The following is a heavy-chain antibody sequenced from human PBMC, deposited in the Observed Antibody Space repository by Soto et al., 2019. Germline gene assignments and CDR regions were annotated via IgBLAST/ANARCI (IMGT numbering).Heavy chain of an antibody. Sequence: QITLKESGPTLVKPTQTLTLTCTFSGFSLSTSGVGVGWIRQPPGKALEWLAVIYWDDNKHYSPSLRSRLTITKHTPKNQVVLTMTNMDPMDTGTYYCAHKGPEDWPLDYWGQGTLVTVSS. CDR1: GFSLSTSGVG. CDR2: IYWDDNK. CDR3: AHKGPEDWPLDY. J-gene: IGHJ4*02. V-gene: IGHV2-5*02. D-gene: IGHD3-9*01.